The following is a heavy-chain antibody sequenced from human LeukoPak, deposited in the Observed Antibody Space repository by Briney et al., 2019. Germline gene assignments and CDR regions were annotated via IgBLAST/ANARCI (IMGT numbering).Heavy chain of an antibody. Sequence: GGSLRLSCAASGFTFNRYWMHWVRHAPGKGLVWVSRISSDGSNTNYADSVKGRFTISRDNAENTLYLQMDSLTAEDTAVYYCVSRNYGSSPFDYWGQGTLVTVSS. V-gene: IGHV3-74*01. CDR3: VSRNYGSSPFDY. CDR2: ISSDGSNT. CDR1: GFTFNRYW. J-gene: IGHJ4*02. D-gene: IGHD4-17*01.